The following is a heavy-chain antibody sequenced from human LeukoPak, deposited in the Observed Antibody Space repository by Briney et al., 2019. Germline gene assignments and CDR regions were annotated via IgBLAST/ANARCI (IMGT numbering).Heavy chain of an antibody. D-gene: IGHD3-10*01. CDR1: GFTFSSYG. V-gene: IGHV3-23*01. J-gene: IGHJ6*04. Sequence: GGSLRLSCAASGFTFSSYGMTWVRQAPGKGLEWVSVISGSGGGTYYADSVKGRFTISRDNSKNTLYLQMNSLRAEDTAVYYCAKDQTRTMVRGSNVWGKGTTVTVSS. CDR3: AKDQTRTMVRGSNV. CDR2: ISGSGGGT.